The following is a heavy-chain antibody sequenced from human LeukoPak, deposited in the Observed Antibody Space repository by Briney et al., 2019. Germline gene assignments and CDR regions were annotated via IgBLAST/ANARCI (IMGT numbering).Heavy chain of an antibody. Sequence: GGSLRLSCAALGFTFSSYAMSWVRQAPGKGLEWVSAISGSGGSTYYADSVKGRFTISRDNSKNTLYLQMNSLRAEDTAVYYCAKDQLKSSSWYYFDYWGQGTLVTVSS. CDR3: AKDQLKSSSWYYFDY. V-gene: IGHV3-23*01. CDR2: ISGSGGST. J-gene: IGHJ4*02. D-gene: IGHD6-13*01. CDR1: GFTFSSYA.